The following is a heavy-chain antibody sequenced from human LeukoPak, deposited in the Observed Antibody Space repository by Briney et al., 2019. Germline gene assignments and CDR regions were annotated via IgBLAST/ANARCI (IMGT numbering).Heavy chain of an antibody. J-gene: IGHJ5*02. D-gene: IGHD6-13*01. Sequence: ALVKVSRKASGYTFTSYGISWVRQAPGQGLEWMGWISAYNGNTNYAQKLQGRVTMTTDTSTSTAYMELRSLRSDDTAVYYCARASTAAGRVNWFDPWGQGTLVTVSS. CDR3: ARASTAAGRVNWFDP. CDR1: GYTFTSYG. CDR2: ISAYNGNT. V-gene: IGHV1-18*01.